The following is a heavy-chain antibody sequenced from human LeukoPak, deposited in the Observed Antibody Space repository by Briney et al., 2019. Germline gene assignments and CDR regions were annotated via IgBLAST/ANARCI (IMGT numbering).Heavy chain of an antibody. CDR1: GGSISSYY. Sequence: PSQTLSLTCTVSGGSISSYYWSWIRQPPAKRLEWIGYSHYSGNTDYNPSLKSRVTISVDTSKNQFSLKLSSVTAADTAVYYCARDGYSSEEYYFDYWGQGTLVTVSS. V-gene: IGHV4-59*12. J-gene: IGHJ4*02. CDR3: ARDGYSSEEYYFDY. D-gene: IGHD6-19*01. CDR2: SHYSGNT.